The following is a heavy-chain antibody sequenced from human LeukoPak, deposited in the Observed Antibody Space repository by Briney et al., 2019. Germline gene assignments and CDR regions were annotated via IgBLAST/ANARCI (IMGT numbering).Heavy chain of an antibody. Sequence: GASVKVSCKASGYTFTSYGISWVRQAPGQGREWMGWISAYNGNTNYAQKLQGRVTKTTDTSTSTAYMELRSLSSDDTAVYYCSKVAATSADYWGQGTLVTVSS. D-gene: IGHD2-15*01. V-gene: IGHV1-18*01. CDR3: SKVAATSADY. CDR2: ISAYNGNT. J-gene: IGHJ4*02. CDR1: GYTFTSYG.